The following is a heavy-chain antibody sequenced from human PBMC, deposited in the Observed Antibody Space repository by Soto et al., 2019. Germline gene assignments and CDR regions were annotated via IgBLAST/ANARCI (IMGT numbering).Heavy chain of an antibody. V-gene: IGHV3-23*01. CDR1: GFTLKNYA. Sequence: EVQLLESGGGFVQPGGSLRLCCAGSGFTLKNYAMSWVRQAPGKGLEWVSGISGSGGSTYYTDSVKGPFTMSRDNSKNTLYLQMNSLRAEDTAIYYCAKWYCSGGSCYPTFDSWGPGTLLTVSS. D-gene: IGHD2-15*01. CDR3: AKWYCSGGSCYPTFDS. CDR2: ISGSGGST. J-gene: IGHJ4*02.